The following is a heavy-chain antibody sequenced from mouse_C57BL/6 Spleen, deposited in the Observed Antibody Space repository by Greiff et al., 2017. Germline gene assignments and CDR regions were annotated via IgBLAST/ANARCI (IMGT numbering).Heavy chain of an antibody. J-gene: IGHJ2*01. Sequence: EVQLQQSGAVLVRPGASVKLSCTASGFNIKDDYMHWVKQRPEQGLEWIGWIDPENGDTEYASKFQGKATITADTSSNTAYLQLSSLTSEDTAVYYGTTEGTQAPFDYWGQGTTLTVSS. CDR2: IDPENGDT. CDR3: TTEGTQAPFDY. V-gene: IGHV14-4*01. CDR1: GFNIKDDY. D-gene: IGHD3-2*02.